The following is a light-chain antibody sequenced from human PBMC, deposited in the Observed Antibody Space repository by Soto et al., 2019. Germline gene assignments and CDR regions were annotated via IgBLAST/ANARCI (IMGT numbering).Light chain of an antibody. V-gene: IGKV3-15*01. CDR1: QSVDGN. CDR2: GAS. J-gene: IGKJ1*01. Sequence: ILMTQSPATLSVSPWERATLSCRASQSVDGNLAWYQQKPGQAPRLLIYGASTRATGISARFSGSGSGTEFTLTISSLQSEDFGVYYCQQYNNWWTFGQGTKVDIK. CDR3: QQYNNWWT.